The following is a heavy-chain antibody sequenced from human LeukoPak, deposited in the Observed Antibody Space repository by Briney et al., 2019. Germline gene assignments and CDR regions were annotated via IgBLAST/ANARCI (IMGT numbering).Heavy chain of an antibody. V-gene: IGHV3-23*01. CDR3: ARGKMYNWNYFDY. D-gene: IGHD1-20*01. J-gene: IGHJ4*02. Sequence: GGSLRLSCAASGFTFSSYGMSWVRQAPGKGLEWVSAISGSGGSTYYADSVKGRFTISRDNSKNSLYLQMNSLRAEDTAVYYCARGKMYNWNYFDYWGQGTLVTVSS. CDR2: ISGSGGST. CDR1: GFTFSSYG.